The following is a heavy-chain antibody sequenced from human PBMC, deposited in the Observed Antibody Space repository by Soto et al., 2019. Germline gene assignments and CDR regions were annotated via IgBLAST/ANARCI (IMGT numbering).Heavy chain of an antibody. CDR3: ARDRVAVASGLDY. CDR2: IKQDGSEK. J-gene: IGHJ4*02. D-gene: IGHD6-19*01. Sequence: GGSLRLSCAASGFTFSSYWMSWVRQAPGKGLEWVANIKQDGSEKYYVDSVKGRFTISRDNAKNSLYLQMNSLRAEDTAVYYCARDRVAVASGLDYWGQGTLVTVSS. CDR1: GFTFSSYW. V-gene: IGHV3-7*01.